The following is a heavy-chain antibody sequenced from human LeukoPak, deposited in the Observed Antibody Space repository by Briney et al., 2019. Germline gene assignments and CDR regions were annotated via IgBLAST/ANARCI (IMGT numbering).Heavy chain of an antibody. V-gene: IGHV1-3*01. Sequence: GGSLRLSCAVSGFSFSSNCMSWVRQAPGQGLEWMGWINAGSDNTKYSQKFQDRVTITRDTSASTVYMELSSLRSEDTAMYYCARANYGSGTRWFDPWGQGTLVIVSS. CDR1: GFSFSSNC. CDR3: ARANYGSGTRWFDP. J-gene: IGHJ5*02. CDR2: INAGSDNT. D-gene: IGHD3-10*01.